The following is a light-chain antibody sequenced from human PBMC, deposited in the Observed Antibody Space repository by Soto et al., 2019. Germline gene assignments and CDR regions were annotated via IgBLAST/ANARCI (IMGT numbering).Light chain of an antibody. CDR1: NIGSKR. CDR2: YEN. J-gene: IGLJ2*01. V-gene: IGLV3-21*04. Sequence: SYELTQPPSVAVAPGKTARITCEGNNIGSKRVQWYQQEPGQAPMLVIYYENDRPSGIPDRFSGSNSGNTATLSISRVESGDEADYYCQVWDSGTDHVVFGGGTKVTVL. CDR3: QVWDSGTDHVV.